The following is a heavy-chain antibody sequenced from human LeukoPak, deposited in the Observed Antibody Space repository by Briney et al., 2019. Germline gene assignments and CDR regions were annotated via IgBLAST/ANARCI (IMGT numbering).Heavy chain of an antibody. Sequence: PGGSLRLSCAASGFTFNDYGMHWVRQAPGKGLEWVAIIWHDGNNKYYADSVKGRFTISRDNSRNTLYLQMYSLRADDTAVYYCAKANYDSGSFYNVFPAYWGQGTLVTVSS. CDR1: GFTFNDYG. V-gene: IGHV3-33*06. CDR3: AKANYDSGSFYNVFPAY. D-gene: IGHD3-10*01. J-gene: IGHJ4*02. CDR2: IWHDGNNK.